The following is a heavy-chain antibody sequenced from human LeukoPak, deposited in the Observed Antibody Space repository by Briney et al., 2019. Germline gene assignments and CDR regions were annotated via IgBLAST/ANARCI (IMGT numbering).Heavy chain of an antibody. CDR1: GFTFSSYA. D-gene: IGHD3-22*01. V-gene: IGHV3-23*01. CDR2: ISGSGGST. Sequence: GGSLRLSCAASGFTFSSYAMSWVRQAPGKGLEWVSAISGSGGSTYYADSVKGRFTISRDNSKNTLYLQMNSLRAEDTAVYYCAKDRLYDSTRYYFDYWGQGTQVTVSS. CDR3: AKDRLYDSTRYYFDY. J-gene: IGHJ4*02.